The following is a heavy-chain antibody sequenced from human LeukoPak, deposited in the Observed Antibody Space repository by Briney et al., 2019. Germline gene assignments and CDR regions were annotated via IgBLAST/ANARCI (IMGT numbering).Heavy chain of an antibody. D-gene: IGHD3-10*01. CDR1: GFTFDDYA. CDR2: ISWNSGSI. CDR3: AKDPYGSGNSNCFDP. Sequence: SLRLSCAASGFTFDDYAMHWVRQAPGQGLEWVSGISWNSGSIVYADSVRGRFTISRDNAKNSLYLQMNSLRAEDTALYYCAKDPYGSGNSNCFDPWGQGTLVTVSS. V-gene: IGHV3-9*01. J-gene: IGHJ5*02.